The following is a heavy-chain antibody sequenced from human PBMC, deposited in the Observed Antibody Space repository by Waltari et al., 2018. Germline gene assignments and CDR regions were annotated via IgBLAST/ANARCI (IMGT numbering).Heavy chain of an antibody. Sequence: QVQLVQSGAEVKKPGSSVKVSCKASGGTFSSYAISWVRQAPVQGLEWMGGIIPIFGTANYAQKFQGRVTITADESTSTAYMELSSLRSEDTAVYYCAARRDGYNYDYFDYWGQGTLVTVSS. V-gene: IGHV1-69*12. CDR1: GGTFSSYA. J-gene: IGHJ4*02. D-gene: IGHD5-12*01. CDR3: AARRDGYNYDYFDY. CDR2: IIPIFGTA.